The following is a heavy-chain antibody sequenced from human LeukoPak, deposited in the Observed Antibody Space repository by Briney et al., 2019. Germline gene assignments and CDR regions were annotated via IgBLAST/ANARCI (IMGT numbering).Heavy chain of an antibody. J-gene: IGHJ4*02. CDR3: ARGIAAAGTFDY. D-gene: IGHD6-13*01. V-gene: IGHV1-2*02. Sequence: GASVTVSFTASAYTFTVYYLHWVRQAPGQGREWVGWINPNSGVTNYSQKFQSRVTMTRDTSISTAYMDLSRLRSDDTAVYYCARGIAAAGTFDYWGQGSLVTVSS. CDR2: INPNSGVT. CDR1: AYTFTVYY.